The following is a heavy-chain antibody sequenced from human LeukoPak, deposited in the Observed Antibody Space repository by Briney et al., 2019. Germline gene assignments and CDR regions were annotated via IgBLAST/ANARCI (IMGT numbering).Heavy chain of an antibody. CDR2: IKQDGSEK. V-gene: IGHV3-7*02. D-gene: IGHD2-15*01. CDR3: APIPRGYCSGGSCPDTFDY. J-gene: IGHJ4*02. CDR1: GFTFSSYW. Sequence: GGSLRLSCAASGFTFSSYWMSWVRQAPGKGLEWVANIKQDGSEKYYVDSVKGRFTISRDNAKNSLYLQMNSLRAEDTAVYYCAPIPRGYCSGGSCPDTFDYWGQGTLVTVSS.